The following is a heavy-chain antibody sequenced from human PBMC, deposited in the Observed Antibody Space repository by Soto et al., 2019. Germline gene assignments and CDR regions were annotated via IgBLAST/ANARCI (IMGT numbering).Heavy chain of an antibody. V-gene: IGHV1-69*01. Sequence: QVQLVQSGAEVKKPGSSVMVSCKASGGTFSSYAISWVRQAPGQGLEWMGGIIPIFGTANYAQKFQGRVTITADESTSTAYMELSSLRSEDTAVYYCARDEKGLVTDKKTSYGMDVWGQGTTVTVSS. CDR2: IIPIFGTA. D-gene: IGHD3-9*01. CDR3: ARDEKGLVTDKKTSYGMDV. CDR1: GGTFSSYA. J-gene: IGHJ6*02.